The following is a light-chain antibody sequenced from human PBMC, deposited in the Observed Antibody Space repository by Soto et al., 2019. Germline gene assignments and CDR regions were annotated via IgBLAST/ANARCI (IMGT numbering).Light chain of an antibody. CDR3: QHYNSYSEA. Sequence: DIQMTQAPSTLSASVGDRVTITYRASQSISSWLAWYQQKPGKAPKLLIYKASTLKSGVPSRFSGSGSGTEFTLTISSLQPDDFATYCCQHYNSYSEAFGQGTKVDIK. J-gene: IGKJ1*01. V-gene: IGKV1-5*03. CDR2: KAS. CDR1: QSISSW.